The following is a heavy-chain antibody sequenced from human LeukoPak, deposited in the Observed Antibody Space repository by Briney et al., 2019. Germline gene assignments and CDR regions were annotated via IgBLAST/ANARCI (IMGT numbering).Heavy chain of an antibody. CDR1: GFTFSSYA. D-gene: IGHD3-22*01. CDR3: AKGTMIVVVYYFDY. CDR2: ISGSGGST. Sequence: GGSLRLSCAASGFTFSSYAMRWVRQAPGKGLEGVSAISGSGGSTYYADSVKGRFTISRDNSKNTLYLQMNSLRAEDTAVYYCAKGTMIVVVYYFDYWGQGTLVTVSS. J-gene: IGHJ4*02. V-gene: IGHV3-23*01.